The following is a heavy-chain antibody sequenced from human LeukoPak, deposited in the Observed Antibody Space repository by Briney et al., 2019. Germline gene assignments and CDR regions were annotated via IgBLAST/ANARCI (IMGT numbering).Heavy chain of an antibody. D-gene: IGHD2-2*01. Sequence: GGSLRLSCAASGFTFNDYWMTWVRQAPGKGLEWVAHIKQDGSEKYYVDSLKGRFTISRDNAKISLFLQMNSLRAEDTAVYYCVRDCSSASLSSGCYYAMDVWGKGTTVTVSS. J-gene: IGHJ6*04. CDR3: VRDCSSASLSSGCYYAMDV. V-gene: IGHV3-7*03. CDR2: IKQDGSEK. CDR1: GFTFNDYW.